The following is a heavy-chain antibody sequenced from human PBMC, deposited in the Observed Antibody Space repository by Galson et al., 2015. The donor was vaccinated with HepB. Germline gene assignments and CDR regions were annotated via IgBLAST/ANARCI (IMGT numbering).Heavy chain of an antibody. Sequence: SLSPSCAASGFTVSSTHMTWVRQAPGKGLVWVSAIYSGGSTEYEDSVRGRFTLSRDNYKNTLYLQMSSLRAEDTAVYYCARGYSRSWNSGLGYWGQGTLVTVSS. J-gene: IGHJ4*02. D-gene: IGHD1-26*01. V-gene: IGHV3-53*01. CDR1: GFTVSSTH. CDR2: IYSGGST. CDR3: ARGYSRSWNSGLGY.